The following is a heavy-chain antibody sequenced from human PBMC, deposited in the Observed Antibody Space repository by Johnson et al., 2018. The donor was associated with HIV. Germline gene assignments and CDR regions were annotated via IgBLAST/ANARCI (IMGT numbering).Heavy chain of an antibody. CDR3: SREIVLNSSGWYCIDAFDI. D-gene: IGHD6-19*01. J-gene: IGHJ3*02. Sequence: VQLVESGGGLVQPGRSLRLSCAASGFTFDDYGMSWVRQIPGKGLEWVSGVNWNGGSAGYADSVKGRFTISRDNAKNSLYLQMNSLRAEDTAVYYWSREIVLNSSGWYCIDAFDIWGQGTMVTVSS. V-gene: IGHV3-20*04. CDR1: GFTFDDYG. CDR2: VNWNGGSA.